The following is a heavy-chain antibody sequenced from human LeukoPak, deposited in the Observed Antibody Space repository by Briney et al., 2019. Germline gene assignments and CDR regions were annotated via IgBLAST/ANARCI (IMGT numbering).Heavy chain of an antibody. J-gene: IGHJ6*04. CDR1: GFTFSSYE. CDR3: ARDRYSGSYPLDV. CDR2: ISSSGSTI. Sequence: GGSLRLSCAASGFTFSSYEMNWVRQAPGKGLEWVSYISSSGSTIYYADSVKGRFTISRDNANNSLYLQMNSLRAEDTAVYYCARDRYSGSYPLDVWGKGTTVTVSS. D-gene: IGHD1-26*01. V-gene: IGHV3-48*03.